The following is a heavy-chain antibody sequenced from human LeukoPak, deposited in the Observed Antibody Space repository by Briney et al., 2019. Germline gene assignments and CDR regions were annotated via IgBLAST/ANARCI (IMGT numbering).Heavy chain of an antibody. D-gene: IGHD3-22*01. CDR3: ARDLSYSDSSGYSDY. Sequence: GGSLRLSCEASGFTFSRFGMNWVRQAPGKGREGVSYISGSGITKYYARSVKARFTSSRDNAKNLLFLKMNSLRAENTAVYHCARDLSYSDSSGYSDYWGQGTLVTVSS. V-gene: IGHV3-48*01. CDR2: ISGSGITK. J-gene: IGHJ4*02. CDR1: GFTFSRFG.